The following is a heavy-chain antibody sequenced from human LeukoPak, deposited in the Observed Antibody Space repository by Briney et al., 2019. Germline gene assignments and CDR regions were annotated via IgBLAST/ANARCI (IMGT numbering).Heavy chain of an antibody. D-gene: IGHD5-24*01. J-gene: IGHJ4*02. V-gene: IGHV3-15*01. CDR1: GFTFSNAW. CDR3: TTVERWLLSSSPY. CDR2: IKTKTDGGTT. Sequence: GGSLRLSCAASGFTFSNAWMSWVRQAPGKGLEWVGRIKTKTDGGTTDYAAPVKGRFTISRDDAKNTLYLQMNSLKSEDTAVYYCTTVERWLLSSSPYWGQGTLVTVSS.